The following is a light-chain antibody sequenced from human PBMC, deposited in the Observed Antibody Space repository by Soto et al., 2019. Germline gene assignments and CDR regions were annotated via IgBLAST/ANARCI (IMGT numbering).Light chain of an antibody. CDR3: QKYNSAPLT. J-gene: IGKJ4*01. CDR1: QGIAPY. CDR2: ATS. V-gene: IGKV1-27*01. Sequence: DVQMTQSPSSLSAFVGDRVTITCRASQGIAPYLAWFQQKPGKVPKLLIYATSTLQSGVPSRFSGSGSGTDFTLTISSLQPEDVGTYYCQKYNSAPLTVGGGTKVEI.